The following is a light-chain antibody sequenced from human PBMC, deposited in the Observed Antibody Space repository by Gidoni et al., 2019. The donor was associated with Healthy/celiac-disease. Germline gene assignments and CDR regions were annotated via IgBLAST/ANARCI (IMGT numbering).Light chain of an antibody. J-gene: IGKJ1*01. Sequence: EIVLTPSPGTLSLSPGERATLSCRASQSVSSSYLAWYQQKPGQAPRLLIDGASSRATGIPDRCSGSGSGTDFTLTISRLEPEDFAVYYWQQYGSSPCTFGQGTKVEIK. V-gene: IGKV3-20*01. CDR1: QSVSSSY. CDR2: GAS. CDR3: QQYGSSPCT.